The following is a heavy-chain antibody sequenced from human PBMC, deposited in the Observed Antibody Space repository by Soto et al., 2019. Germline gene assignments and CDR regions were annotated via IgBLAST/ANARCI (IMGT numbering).Heavy chain of an antibody. D-gene: IGHD3-3*01. CDR3: ATTFGLVPLGAFDI. CDR2: IIPIFGTA. V-gene: IGHV1-69*13. CDR1: GGTFSSYA. Sequence: GXSVKVSCKASGGTFSSYAISWVRQAPGQGLEWMGGIIPIFGTANYAQKFQGRVTITADESTSTAYMELSSLRSEDTAVYYCATTFGLVPLGAFDIWGQGKMVTVSS. J-gene: IGHJ3*02.